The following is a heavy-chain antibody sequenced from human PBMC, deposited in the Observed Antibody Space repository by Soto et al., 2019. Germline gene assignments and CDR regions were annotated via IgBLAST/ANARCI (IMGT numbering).Heavy chain of an antibody. D-gene: IGHD2-8*01. Sequence: EVKLVESGGGLIKPGGSLRLSCAGSGFVFSDYSINWVRQAPGMGLEWVSLITGGGSVKKYADSVKGRFTISRDNANNLVFLEMNRLRDGDTAVYYCARDYNGRSTDFWGQGTLVTVSS. CDR3: ARDYNGRSTDF. J-gene: IGHJ4*02. V-gene: IGHV3-48*02. CDR1: GFVFSDYS. CDR2: ITGGGSVK.